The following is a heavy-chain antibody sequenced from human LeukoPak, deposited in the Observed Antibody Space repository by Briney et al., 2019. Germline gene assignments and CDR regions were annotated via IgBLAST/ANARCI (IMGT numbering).Heavy chain of an antibody. J-gene: IGHJ4*02. Sequence: GGSLRLSCAASGFTFTTYAMSWVRQAPGKGLEWVSAISGSGGRTNYADPVKGRFTISSDNSKNTLYLQMNSLRAEDTAVYYCAKDQRSGSTDYWGQGTLVTVSS. CDR3: AKDQRSGSTDY. D-gene: IGHD3-10*01. CDR2: ISGSGGRT. V-gene: IGHV3-23*01. CDR1: GFTFTTYA.